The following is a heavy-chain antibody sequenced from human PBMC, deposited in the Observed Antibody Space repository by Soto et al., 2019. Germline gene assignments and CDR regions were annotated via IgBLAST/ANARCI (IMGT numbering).Heavy chain of an antibody. Sequence: GGSLRLSCTASGFTFGDYAMSWFRQAPGKGLEWEGFIRSKAYGGTTEYVVSVKGRFTISRDDSKSIAYLQMNSLKTEDTAVYFFTREGPPPPRGWTLEYFQHWGQGTLVTVSS. V-gene: IGHV3-49*03. CDR1: GFTFGDYA. J-gene: IGHJ1*01. CDR2: IRSKAYGGTT. CDR3: TREGPPPPRGWTLEYFQH. D-gene: IGHD6-19*01.